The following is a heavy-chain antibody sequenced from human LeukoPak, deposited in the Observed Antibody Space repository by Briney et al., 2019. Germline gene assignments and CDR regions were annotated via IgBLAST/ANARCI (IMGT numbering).Heavy chain of an antibody. Sequence: GGSLRLSCAASGFSFSSYGMHWVRQAPGKGLEWVAFISYDGINKYYADSVKGRFTISRDNSKNTLYLQMNSLRAEDTALYYCAKSLSSTSCRKFDYWGQGTLVTVSS. CDR3: AKSLSSTSCRKFDY. V-gene: IGHV3-30*18. J-gene: IGHJ4*02. CDR2: ISYDGINK. CDR1: GFSFSSYG. D-gene: IGHD2-2*01.